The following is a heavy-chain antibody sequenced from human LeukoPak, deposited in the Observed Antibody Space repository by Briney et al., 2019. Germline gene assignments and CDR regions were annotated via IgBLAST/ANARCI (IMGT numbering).Heavy chain of an antibody. Sequence: GRSLRLSCAASGFTFSSYGMHWVRQAPGKGLEWVAVISYDGSNKYYADSVKGRFTISRDNSKNTLYLRMNSLRAEDTAVYYCARGRKKNFGVVIFDYWGQGTLVTVSS. CDR1: GFTFSSYG. CDR3: ARGRKKNFGVVIFDY. D-gene: IGHD3-3*01. V-gene: IGHV3-30*03. CDR2: ISYDGSNK. J-gene: IGHJ4*02.